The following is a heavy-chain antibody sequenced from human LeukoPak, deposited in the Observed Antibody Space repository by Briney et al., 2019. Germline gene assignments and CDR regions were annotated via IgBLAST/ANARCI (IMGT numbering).Heavy chain of an antibody. CDR1: GYTVTGYY. V-gene: IGHV1-2*06. CDR2: INPKSGGT. CDR3: ARGQTGTTFDY. Sequence: ASVNVSCKASGYTVTGYYMHWVRQAPGQGLEWMGRINPKSGGTNSAQKFQGRVTMTRDTSISTAYMELSRLRSDDTAVYYCARGQTGTTFDYWGQGTLVTVSS. D-gene: IGHD1-7*01. J-gene: IGHJ4*02.